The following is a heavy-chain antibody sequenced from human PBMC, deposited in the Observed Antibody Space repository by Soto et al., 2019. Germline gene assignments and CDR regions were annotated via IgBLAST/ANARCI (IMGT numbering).Heavy chain of an antibody. D-gene: IGHD1-26*01. CDR2: ISHNAGSI. V-gene: IGHV3-64D*08. J-gene: IGHJ4*02. CDR1: GFTFRNYA. Sequence: GGSLRLSCSVFGFTFRNYAMHWVRQAPGKGLEYVSSISHNAGSIYYADSVKGRFTISRDNSKGTLYLQMSSLRPEDTAVYYCVKDRWVDYWGQGALVTVSS. CDR3: VKDRWVDY.